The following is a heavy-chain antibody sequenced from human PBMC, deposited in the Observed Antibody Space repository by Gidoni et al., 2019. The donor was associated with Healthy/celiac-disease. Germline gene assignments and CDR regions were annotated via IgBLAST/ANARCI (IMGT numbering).Heavy chain of an antibody. CDR3: ARGRSSVGATTGFDY. V-gene: IGHV4-39*07. CDR1: GGSISSSSYY. J-gene: IGHJ4*02. D-gene: IGHD1-26*01. Sequence: QLQLQESGPGLVKPSETLSLTCTVSGGSISSSSYYWGWIRQPPGKGLEWIGSIYYSGSTYYNPSLKSRVTISVDTSKNQFSLKLSSVTAADTAVYYCARGRSSVGATTGFDYWGQGTLVTVSS. CDR2: IYYSGST.